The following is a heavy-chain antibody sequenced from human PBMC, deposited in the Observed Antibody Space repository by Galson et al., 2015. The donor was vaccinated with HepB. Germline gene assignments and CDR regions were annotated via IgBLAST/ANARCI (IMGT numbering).Heavy chain of an antibody. J-gene: IGHJ4*02. CDR2: TYYRSKWYN. V-gene: IGHV6-1*01. CDR1: GDSVSSNSAA. CDR3: ARTPGATYYDDSSGYLFDY. D-gene: IGHD3-22*01. Sequence: CAISGDSVSSNSAAWNWIRQSPSRGLEWLGRTYYRSKWYNDYAVSVKSRITINPDTSKNQFSLQLNSVTPEDTAVYYCARTPGATYYDDSSGYLFDYWGQGTLVTVSS.